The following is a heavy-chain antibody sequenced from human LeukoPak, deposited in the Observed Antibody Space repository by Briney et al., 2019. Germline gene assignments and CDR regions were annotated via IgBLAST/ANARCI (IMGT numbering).Heavy chain of an antibody. D-gene: IGHD2-15*01. CDR3: ARGGYCSGGSCYSRPPFDY. J-gene: IGHJ4*02. Sequence: SETLSLTCAVYGVSFSGYYWSWIRQPPGKGLEWIGEINHSGSTNYNPSLKSRVTISVDTSKNQFSLKLSSVTAADTAVYYCARGGYCSGGSCYSRPPFDYWGQGTLVTVSS. CDR1: GVSFSGYY. V-gene: IGHV4-34*01. CDR2: INHSGST.